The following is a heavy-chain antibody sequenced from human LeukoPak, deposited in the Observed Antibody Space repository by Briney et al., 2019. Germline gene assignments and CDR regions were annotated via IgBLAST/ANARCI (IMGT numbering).Heavy chain of an antibody. CDR1: GFTFSSYD. J-gene: IGHJ3*02. V-gene: IGHV3-13*04. CDR2: IGTAGDT. D-gene: IGHD3-9*01. CDR3: AKGPLTGYYTLDAFDI. Sequence: PGGSLRLSCAASGFTFSSYDMHWVRQATGKGLEWVSAIGTAGDTYYPGSVKGRFTISRENAKNSLYLQMNSLRAGDTAVYYCAKGPLTGYYTLDAFDIWGQGTMVTVSS.